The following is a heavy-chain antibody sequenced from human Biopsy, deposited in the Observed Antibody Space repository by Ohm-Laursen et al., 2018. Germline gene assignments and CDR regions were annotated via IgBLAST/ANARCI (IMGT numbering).Heavy chain of an antibody. J-gene: IGHJ6*02. CDR1: GGSISSYY. Sequence: TLSLTCSVSGGSISSYYWNWIRQPPGKGLEWIGYIYYSGTTDYSPSLKSRVTISIDKSKNQFFLKLSSVTAKDTAVYYCARGVSGTPYHNYGLDVWGQGTTVTVSS. V-gene: IGHV4-59*01. D-gene: IGHD3-10*01. CDR3: ARGVSGTPYHNYGLDV. CDR2: IYYSGTT.